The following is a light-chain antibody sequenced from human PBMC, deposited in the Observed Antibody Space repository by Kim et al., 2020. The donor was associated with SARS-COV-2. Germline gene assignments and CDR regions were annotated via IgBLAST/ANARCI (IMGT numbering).Light chain of an antibody. CDR3: QQSYITPFT. CDR1: QSISSH. V-gene: IGKV1-39*01. CDR2: AAS. Sequence: DIQMTQSPSTLSASVGDRVTITCRTTQSISSHLNWYQQKPGRVPKLLISAASTLQGGVPSRFSGSGSETDFTLTISSLQPEDFATYFCQQSYITPFTFGPGTKVDIK. J-gene: IGKJ3*01.